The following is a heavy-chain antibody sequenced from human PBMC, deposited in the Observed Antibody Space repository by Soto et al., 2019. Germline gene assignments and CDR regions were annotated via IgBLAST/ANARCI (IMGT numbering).Heavy chain of an antibody. CDR3: AREGYERGRDPDY. D-gene: IGHD3-16*02. V-gene: IGHV3-33*01. CDR1: GFTFSDHP. Sequence: QVQLVESGGGVVQPGTSLRLSCAACGFTFSDHPMHWDRQAPGKGLEWLAMVWFDGSKKYYADSVKGRFTVSRDNSSNTLNSQMNSLRVEHTAVDYCAREGYERGRDPDYWGQGTLVTVSS. J-gene: IGHJ4*02. CDR2: VWFDGSKK.